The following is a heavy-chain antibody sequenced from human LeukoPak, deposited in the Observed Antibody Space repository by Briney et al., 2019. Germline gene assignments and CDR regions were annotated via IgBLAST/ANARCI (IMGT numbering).Heavy chain of an antibody. CDR1: GFTFSSYA. CDR3: AREIPGELNAFDI. J-gene: IGHJ3*02. V-gene: IGHV3-64*01. D-gene: IGHD4-17*01. Sequence: PGGSLRLSCAASGFTFSSYAMHWVRQAPGKGLEYVSAISSNGGSTYYANSVKGRFTISRDNSKNTLYLQMGSLRAEDMAVYYCAREIPGELNAFDIWGQGTMVTVSS. CDR2: ISSNGGST.